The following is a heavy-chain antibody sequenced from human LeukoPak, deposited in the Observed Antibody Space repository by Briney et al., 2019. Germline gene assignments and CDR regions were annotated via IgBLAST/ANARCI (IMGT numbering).Heavy chain of an antibody. D-gene: IGHD1-1*01. V-gene: IGHV4-59*01. Sequence: SKTLSLTCSVSDDSITMYYWTWIRQPPGKGLEWIGYVDHTGSTNFNPSLNGRVSISRDTTKNLFSLRLRSVTAADTAVYFCARGRVSSSTWYSTYYYYFYMDVWGKGTTVTVSS. CDR2: VDHTGST. CDR3: ARGRVSSSTWYSTYYYYFYMDV. J-gene: IGHJ6*03. CDR1: DDSITMYY.